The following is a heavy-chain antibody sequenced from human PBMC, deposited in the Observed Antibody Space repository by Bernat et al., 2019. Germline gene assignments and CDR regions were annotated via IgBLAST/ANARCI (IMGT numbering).Heavy chain of an antibody. Sequence: EVQLVESGGGLVQPGGSLRLSCAASGFTFSSYWMSWVRQAPGKGLEWVANIKQDGSEKYYVDSVKGRFTISRDNAKNSLYLQMNSLRAEDTAVYYWARAFEEWLVKRYWYFDLWGRGTLVTVSS. J-gene: IGHJ2*01. CDR3: ARAFEEWLVKRYWYFDL. CDR1: GFTFSSYW. CDR2: IKQDGSEK. D-gene: IGHD6-19*01. V-gene: IGHV3-7*01.